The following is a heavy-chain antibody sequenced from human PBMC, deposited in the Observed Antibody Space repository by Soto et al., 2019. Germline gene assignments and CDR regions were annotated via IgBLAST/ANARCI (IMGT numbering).Heavy chain of an antibody. D-gene: IGHD3-10*01. Sequence: GASVKVSCKASGYTFTSYGISWVRQAPGQGLEWMGWISAYNGNTNYAQKLQGRVTMTTDTSTSTAYMELRSLRSDDTAVYYCARDGSGESPHNGFDPWGKETRVPVSS. CDR3: ARDGSGESPHNGFDP. V-gene: IGHV1-18*04. CDR2: ISAYNGNT. CDR1: GYTFTSYG. J-gene: IGHJ5*02.